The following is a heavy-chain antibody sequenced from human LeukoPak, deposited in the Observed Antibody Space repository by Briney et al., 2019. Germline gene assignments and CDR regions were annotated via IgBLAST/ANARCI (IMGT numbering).Heavy chain of an antibody. D-gene: IGHD3-10*01. Sequence: PGGSLRLSCAGSGSTFKLYWMQWVRQAPGKGPVWVSRINDDGSDTTYADSVKGRFSISRDDAKNMLFLQMNSLRAEDTAVYYCVRRGPSTWPWGQGTLVTVSS. CDR1: GSTFKLYW. J-gene: IGHJ1*01. V-gene: IGHV3-74*01. CDR2: INDDGSDT. CDR3: VRRGPSTWP.